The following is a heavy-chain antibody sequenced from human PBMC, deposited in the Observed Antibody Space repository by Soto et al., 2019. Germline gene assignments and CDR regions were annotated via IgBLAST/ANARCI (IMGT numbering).Heavy chain of an antibody. D-gene: IGHD3-22*01. CDR1: GGTFSSYA. CDR2: IIPIFGTA. J-gene: IGHJ6*01. Sequence: GASVKVSCKASGGTFSSYAISWVRQAPGQGLEWMGGIIPIFGTANYAQKFQGRVTITADESTSTAYMELSSLRSEDTAVYYCARSDTYYYDSSGPYGMAVCGQGTTVAVSS. CDR3: ARSDTYYYDSSGPYGMAV. V-gene: IGHV1-69*13.